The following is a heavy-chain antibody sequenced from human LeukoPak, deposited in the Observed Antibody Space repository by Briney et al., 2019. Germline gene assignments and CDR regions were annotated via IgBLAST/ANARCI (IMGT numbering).Heavy chain of an antibody. J-gene: IGHJ5*02. CDR1: GGSFSGYY. CDR2: INHSGST. D-gene: IGHD3-9*01. V-gene: IGHV4-34*01. CDR3: ARGKTGLRYFDWPVNCWFDP. Sequence: KASETLSLTCAVYGGSFSGYYWSWIRQPPGKGLEWIGEINHSGSTNYNPSLKSRVTISVDTSKNQFSLKLSSVTAADTAVYYCARGKTGLRYFDWPVNCWFDPWGQGTLVTVSS.